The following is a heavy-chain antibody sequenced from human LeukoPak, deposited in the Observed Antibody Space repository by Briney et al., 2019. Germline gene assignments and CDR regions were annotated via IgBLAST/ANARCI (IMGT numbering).Heavy chain of an antibody. Sequence: ASVKVSCTASGYTFTGYYMHWVRQAPGQGLEWMGWINPNSGGTNYAQKFQGRVTMTRDTSISTVYMELSRLRSDDTAVYYCPRGGVHYYDSSGHHDYWGQGTVVTVSS. CDR1: GYTFTGYY. J-gene: IGHJ4*02. CDR3: PRGGVHYYDSSGHHDY. V-gene: IGHV1-2*02. CDR2: INPNSGGT. D-gene: IGHD3-22*01.